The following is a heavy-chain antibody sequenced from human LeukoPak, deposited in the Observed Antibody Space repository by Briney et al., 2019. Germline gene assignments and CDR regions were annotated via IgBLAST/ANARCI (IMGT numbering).Heavy chain of an antibody. J-gene: IGHJ4*02. CDR3: ARHSHYDFWSGYLDY. D-gene: IGHD3-3*01. CDR2: IAPSDSYT. CDR1: GYTFTSYW. V-gene: IGHV5-10-1*01. Sequence: GESLGISCKGSGYTFTSYWISWVRQMPGKGLEWMGKIAPSDSYTSYSPSFQGHVTTSADKSISAAFLQWSSLKASDTAMYYCARHSHYDFWSGYLDYWGQGTLVTVSS.